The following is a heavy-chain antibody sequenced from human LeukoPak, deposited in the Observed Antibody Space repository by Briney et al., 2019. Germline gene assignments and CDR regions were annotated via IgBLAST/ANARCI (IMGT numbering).Heavy chain of an antibody. CDR3: ARHRGRFLEWLFVY. J-gene: IGHJ4*02. CDR1: GGSISSYY. Sequence: SETLSLTCTVSGGSISSYYWSWIRQPPGKGLEWIGYIYYSGSTNYNPSLKSRVTISVDTSKNQFSLKLSSVTAADTAVYYCARHRGRFLEWLFVYWGQGALVSVSS. CDR2: IYYSGST. D-gene: IGHD3-3*01. V-gene: IGHV4-59*08.